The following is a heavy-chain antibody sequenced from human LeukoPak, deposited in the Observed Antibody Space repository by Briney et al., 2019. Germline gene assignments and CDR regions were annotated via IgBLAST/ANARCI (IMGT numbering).Heavy chain of an antibody. CDR1: GGSFSGYY. V-gene: IGHV4-34*01. J-gene: IGHJ6*02. CDR3: ASDSPNIVVIPTGATYYYSMDV. CDR2: INHSGST. D-gene: IGHD2-2*01. Sequence: PSETLSLTCAVYGGSFSGYYWSWIRQPPGKGLEWIGEINHSGSTNYNPSLKGRVTISVDTSKNQFSLKLSSVTAADTAVYYCASDSPNIVVIPTGATYYYSMDVWGQGTTVTVSS.